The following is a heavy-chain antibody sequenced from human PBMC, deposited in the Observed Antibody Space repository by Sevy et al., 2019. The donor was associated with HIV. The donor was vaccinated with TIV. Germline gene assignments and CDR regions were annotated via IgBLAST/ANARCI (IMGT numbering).Heavy chain of an antibody. V-gene: IGHV3-7*01. CDR2: IMQDGSET. CDR1: GFDFNHHW. Sequence: GGSLRLSCAASGFDFNHHWMSWVRQAPQKGLEWVANIMQDGSETYYVDSLEGRFTISRDNAKNSLSLQINDLRAEDTAVYYCARLPTGLQSFNYLLSTYFDSWGQGTLVTVSS. D-gene: IGHD3-9*01. CDR3: ARLPTGLQSFNYLLSTYFDS. J-gene: IGHJ4*02.